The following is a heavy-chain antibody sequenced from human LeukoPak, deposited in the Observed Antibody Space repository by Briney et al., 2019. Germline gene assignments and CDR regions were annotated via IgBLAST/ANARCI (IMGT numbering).Heavy chain of an antibody. V-gene: IGHV3-23*01. CDR2: ISGSGGST. Sequence: GGSLRLSCAASGFTFSSYAMSWVRQAPGKGLEWVSAISGSGGSTYYADSVKGRFTISRDNAKNSLYLQMNSLRAEDTAVYYCARVVPGTGFFYWGQGTLVTVSS. D-gene: IGHD2-8*02. CDR3: ARVVPGTGFFY. J-gene: IGHJ4*02. CDR1: GFTFSSYA.